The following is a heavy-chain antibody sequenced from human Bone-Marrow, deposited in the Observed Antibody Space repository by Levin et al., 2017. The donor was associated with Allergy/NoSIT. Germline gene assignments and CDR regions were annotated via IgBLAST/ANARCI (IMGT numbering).Heavy chain of an antibody. CDR1: GFSVSSNS. CDR2: KDIVGTT. CDR3: AKSPATRNWYFDL. V-gene: IGHV3-53*01. J-gene: IGHJ2*01. Sequence: GGSLRLSCAASGFSVSSNSMTWVRHTPGKGLEWVSTKDIVGTTYYADSVRGRFTIARDSSTNLVYLQMNNLRPEDTAVYYCAKSPATRNWYFDLWGRGTLVTVSS. D-gene: IGHD1-1*01.